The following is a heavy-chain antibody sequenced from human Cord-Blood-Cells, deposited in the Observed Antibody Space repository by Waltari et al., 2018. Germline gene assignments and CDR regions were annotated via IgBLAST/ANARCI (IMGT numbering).Heavy chain of an antibody. Sequence: QLQLQESGPGLVKPSETLSLPCTVSGGSISSSSYYWGWIRQPPGKGLEWIGSIYYSGSTYSNPALKDRVTISVDTSKNQFSLKRSAVTAADTAVYYCSRHSGDYAVFDYWGQGTLVTVSS. J-gene: IGHJ4*02. CDR1: GGSISSSSYY. CDR2: IYYSGST. D-gene: IGHD4-17*01. V-gene: IGHV4-39*01. CDR3: SRHSGDYAVFDY.